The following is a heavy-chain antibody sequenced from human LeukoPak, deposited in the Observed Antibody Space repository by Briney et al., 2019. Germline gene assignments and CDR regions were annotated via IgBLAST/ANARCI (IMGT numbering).Heavy chain of an antibody. V-gene: IGHV4-39*01. CDR1: GGSISSSNW. J-gene: IGHJ3*02. CDR3: ARWYSSGWMDAFDI. CDR2: IYYSGST. D-gene: IGHD6-19*01. Sequence: SETLSLTCAVSGGSISSSNWWSWVRQPPGKGLEWIGSIYYSGSTYYNPSLKSRVTISVDTSKNQFSLKLSSVTAADTAVYYCARWYSSGWMDAFDIWGQGTMVTVSS.